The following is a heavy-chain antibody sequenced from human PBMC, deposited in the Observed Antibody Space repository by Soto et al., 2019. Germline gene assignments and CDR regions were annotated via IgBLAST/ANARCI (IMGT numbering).Heavy chain of an antibody. J-gene: IGHJ5*02. Sequence: SETLSLTCTVSGGSISSGDYYWSWIRQPPGKGLEWIGYIYYSGSTYYNPSPKSRVTISVDTSKNQFSLKLSSVTAADTAVYYCARDPVGTTWFDPWGQGTLVTVSS. CDR2: IYYSGST. V-gene: IGHV4-30-4*01. CDR3: ARDPVGTTWFDP. D-gene: IGHD1-1*01. CDR1: GGSISSGDYY.